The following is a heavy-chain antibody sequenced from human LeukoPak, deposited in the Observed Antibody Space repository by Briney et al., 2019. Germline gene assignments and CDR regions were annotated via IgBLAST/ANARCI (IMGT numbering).Heavy chain of an antibody. Sequence: SETLSLTCTVSGGSISSYYWSWIRQPPGKGLEWIGYIYYSGSTNYNPSLKSRVTISVDTSKNQFSLKLSSVTAADTAVYYCARQDKSGWPHFGWLDPWGQGTLVTVSS. CDR1: GGSISSYY. V-gene: IGHV4-59*01. CDR3: ARQDKSGWPHFGWLDP. D-gene: IGHD6-19*01. CDR2: IYYSGST. J-gene: IGHJ5*02.